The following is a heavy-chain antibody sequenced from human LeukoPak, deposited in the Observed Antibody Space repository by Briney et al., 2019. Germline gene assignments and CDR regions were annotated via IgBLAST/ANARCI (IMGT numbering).Heavy chain of an antibody. CDR1: GYSFTSYW. V-gene: IGHV5-51*01. D-gene: IGHD3-10*01. CDR2: IYPGDSGT. CDR3: ARPAYGSGSQPPDY. J-gene: IGHJ4*02. Sequence: GESLKISCKGSGYSFTSYWISWVRQMPGKGLEWMGIIYPGDSGTRYSPSFQGQVTISADKSINTAYLQWSSLKASDTAMYYCARPAYGSGSQPPDYWGQGTMVIVSS.